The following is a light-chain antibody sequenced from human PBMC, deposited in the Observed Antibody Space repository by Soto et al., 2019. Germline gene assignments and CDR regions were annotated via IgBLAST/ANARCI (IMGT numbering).Light chain of an antibody. CDR1: QNVLYSSNNKNL. Sequence: DIVMTQSPEYLAVSLGERATINCKSSQNVLYSSNNKNLIAWYQPKPGQPPKLLIYWASTRESGVPDRFSGSGSGRDFTLTISSLQAEDVAVYYCQQYYSPPRYTFGQGTRLEIK. J-gene: IGKJ2*01. CDR3: QQYYSPPRYT. V-gene: IGKV4-1*01. CDR2: WAS.